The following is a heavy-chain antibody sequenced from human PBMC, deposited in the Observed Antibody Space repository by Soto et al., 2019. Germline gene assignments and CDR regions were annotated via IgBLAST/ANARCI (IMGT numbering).Heavy chain of an antibody. CDR1: GFTFSTFA. CDR2: ISNDGSNT. V-gene: IGHV3-30-3*01. CDR3: ARDRDTTMVPYFDY. Sequence: QVQLVESGGGVVLPGRSLRLSCAASGFTFSTFAMNWVRQAPGKGLEWVAFISNDGSNTYYAGSVKGRFPISRDNSKNTLYLQMNSLRAEDTAVYYCARDRDTTMVPYFDYWGQGTLVTFSS. J-gene: IGHJ4*02. D-gene: IGHD5-18*01.